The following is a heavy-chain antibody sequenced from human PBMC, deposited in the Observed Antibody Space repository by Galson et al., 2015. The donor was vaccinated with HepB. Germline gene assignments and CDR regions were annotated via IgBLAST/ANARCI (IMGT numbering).Heavy chain of an antibody. CDR2: ITDSGSNT. D-gene: IGHD3-10*01. CDR1: GFAFSSYA. Sequence: SLRLSCAASGFAFSSYAMTWVRQTPGKGLEWVSLITDSGSNTYYADSVKGRFTISRDNPKNTLYLQLNSLRVEDTALYYCAKRSGGNSGFFDCWGQGTLVTVSS. J-gene: IGHJ4*02. CDR3: AKRSGGNSGFFDC. V-gene: IGHV3-23*01.